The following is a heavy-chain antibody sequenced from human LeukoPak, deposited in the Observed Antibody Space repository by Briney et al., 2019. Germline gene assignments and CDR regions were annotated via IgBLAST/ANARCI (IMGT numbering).Heavy chain of an antibody. CDR2: IYYSGST. CDR1: GGSISSSSYY. CDR3: ARYVPAATRNWFDP. J-gene: IGHJ5*02. D-gene: IGHD2-2*01. Sequence: PSETLSLTCTVSGGSISSSSYYWGWIRQPPGKGLEWIGSIYYSGSTYYNPSLKSRVTISVDTSKNQFSLKLSSVTAADTAVYYCARYVPAATRNWFDPWGQGTLVTVSS. V-gene: IGHV4-39*07.